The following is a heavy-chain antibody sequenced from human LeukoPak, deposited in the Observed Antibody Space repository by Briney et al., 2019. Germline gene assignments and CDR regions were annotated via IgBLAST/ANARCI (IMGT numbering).Heavy chain of an antibody. CDR2: IYTSGST. CDR1: GGSISSGSYY. V-gene: IGHV4-61*02. Sequence: SETLSLTCTVSGGSISSGSYYWNWIRQPAGKGLEWIGRIYTSGSTNYNPSLKSRVTISVDTSKNQFSLKLSSVTAADTAVYYCARQTFDYGDYYYYYYMDVWGKGTTVTISS. CDR3: ARQTFDYGDYYYYYYMDV. D-gene: IGHD4-17*01. J-gene: IGHJ6*03.